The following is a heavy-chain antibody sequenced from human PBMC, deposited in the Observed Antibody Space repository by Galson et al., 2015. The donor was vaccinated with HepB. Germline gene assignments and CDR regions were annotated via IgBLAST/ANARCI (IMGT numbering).Heavy chain of an antibody. D-gene: IGHD3-3*01. J-gene: IGHJ4*02. CDR2: INPNSGGT. Sequence: SVKVSCKASGYTFTGYYMHWVRQAPGQGLEWMGRINPNSGGTNYAQKFQGRVTMTRDTSISTAYMELSRLRSDDTAVYYCAGGPVDYDFWSGSYGYWGQGTLVTVSS. CDR3: AGGPVDYDFWSGSYGY. V-gene: IGHV1-2*06. CDR1: GYTFTGYY.